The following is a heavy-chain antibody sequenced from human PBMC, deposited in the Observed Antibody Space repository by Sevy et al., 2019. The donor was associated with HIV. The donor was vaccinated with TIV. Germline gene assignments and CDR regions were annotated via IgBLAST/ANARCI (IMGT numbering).Heavy chain of an antibody. CDR1: GFTFSSYW. J-gene: IGHJ4*02. Sequence: GGSLRLSCAASGFTFSSYWIHWVRQAPGKGLVWVSRINSDGSSTSYADSVKGRFTISRDNAKNTLYLQMNSLRAEDTAVYYCARDLYCSGGSCYLYYFDYWGQGTLVSVSS. CDR3: ARDLYCSGGSCYLYYFDY. V-gene: IGHV3-74*01. CDR2: INSDGSST. D-gene: IGHD2-15*01.